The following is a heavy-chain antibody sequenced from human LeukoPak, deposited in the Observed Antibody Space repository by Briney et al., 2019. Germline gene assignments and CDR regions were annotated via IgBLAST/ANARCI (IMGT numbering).Heavy chain of an antibody. CDR1: GFTFSDYY. D-gene: IGHD5-24*01. CDR3: ARFVEGWLRQGRYFDY. V-gene: IGHV3-11*01. J-gene: IGHJ4*02. CDR2: ISSSGSTI. Sequence: GGSLRLYCAASGFTFSDYYMSWIRQAPGKGLEWVSYISSSGSTIYYADSVKGRFTISRDNAKNSLYLQMNSLRAEDTAVYYCARFVEGWLRQGRYFDYWGQGTLVTVSS.